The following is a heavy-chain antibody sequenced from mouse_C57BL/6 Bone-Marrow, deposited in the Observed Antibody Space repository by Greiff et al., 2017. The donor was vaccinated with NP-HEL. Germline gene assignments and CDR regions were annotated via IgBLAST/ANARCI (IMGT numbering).Heavy chain of an antibody. V-gene: IGHV5-6*01. J-gene: IGHJ1*03. D-gene: IGHD3-1*01. Sequence: EVMLVESGGDLVKPGGSLKLSCAASGFTFSSYGMSWVRQTPDKRLEWVATIRSGGSYTYYPDSVKGRFTISRDNAKNTLYLQMSSLKSEDTAMYYCARHGHWYFDVWGTGTTVTVSS. CDR1: GFTFSSYG. CDR3: ARHGHWYFDV. CDR2: IRSGGSYT.